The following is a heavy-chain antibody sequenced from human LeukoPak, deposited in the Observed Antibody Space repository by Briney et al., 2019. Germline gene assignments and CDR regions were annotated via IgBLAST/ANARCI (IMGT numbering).Heavy chain of an antibody. CDR2: IYHSGST. CDR1: GGSISSGGYS. D-gene: IGHD4-17*01. CDR3: ARGPRYGDPYYYYGMDV. V-gene: IGHV4-30-2*01. Sequence: SQTLSLTCAVSGGSISSGGYSWSWIRQPPGKGLEWIGYIYHSGSTYYNPSLKSRVTISVDRSKNQFSLKLSSVTAADTAVYHCARGPRYGDPYYYYGMDVWGQGTTVTVSS. J-gene: IGHJ6*02.